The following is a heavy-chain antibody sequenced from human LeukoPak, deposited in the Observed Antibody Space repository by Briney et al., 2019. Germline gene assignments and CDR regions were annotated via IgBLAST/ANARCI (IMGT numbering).Heavy chain of an antibody. CDR3: ARGVDYERYFDY. CDR2: IYSAGST. J-gene: IGHJ4*02. V-gene: IGHV3-53*01. D-gene: IGHD4-17*01. CDR1: GFTVKSNY. Sequence: PGGSLRLSCAASGFTVKSNYMSWVCQAPGKGLEWVSVIYSAGSTYYADSVKGRFTISRDNSKNTLYLQMNSLRAEDTALYYCARGVDYERYFDYWGQGTLVTVSS.